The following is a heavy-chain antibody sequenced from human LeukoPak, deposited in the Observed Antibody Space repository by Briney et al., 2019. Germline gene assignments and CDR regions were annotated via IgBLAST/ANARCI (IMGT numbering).Heavy chain of an antibody. D-gene: IGHD2-15*01. CDR2: ISGSGGST. V-gene: IGHV3-23*01. CDR1: GFTFSSYA. CDR3: AKWGGDIVVVVAATKKNYYYYYMDD. Sequence: GGSLRLSCAASGFTFSSYAMSWVRHAPGKGLEWVSAISGSGGSTYYAASVKGRYTISRDNSKNTLYLQMNSLRAEDTAVYYCAKWGGDIVVVVAATKKNYYYYYMDDWGKGTTVTVSS. J-gene: IGHJ6*03.